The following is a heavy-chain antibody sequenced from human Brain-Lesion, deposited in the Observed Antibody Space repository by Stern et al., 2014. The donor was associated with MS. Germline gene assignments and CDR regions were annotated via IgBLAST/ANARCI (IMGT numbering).Heavy chain of an antibody. D-gene: IGHD3-22*01. CDR3: ARAYYYDTSGDSDAFNI. CDR2: ISTSGST. V-gene: IGHV4-61*02. CDR1: GASISSGTYF. J-gene: IGHJ3*02. Sequence: VQLVESGPGLVKPSQTLSLTCTVSGASISSGTYFWTWIRQPAGKGLEWIGRISTSGSTTCNPSLKSRVPISLDTSKKEFSLKLSSVTAADTAVYYCARAYYYDTSGDSDAFNIWGQGTQVTVSS.